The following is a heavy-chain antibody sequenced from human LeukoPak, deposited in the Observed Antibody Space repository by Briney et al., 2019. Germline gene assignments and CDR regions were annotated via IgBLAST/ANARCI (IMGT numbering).Heavy chain of an antibody. D-gene: IGHD6-13*01. CDR1: GFTFSSYA. CDR2: ISGSGGST. V-gene: IGHV3-23*01. J-gene: IGHJ4*02. CDR3: ARKRGQLVESVDY. Sequence: GGSLRLSCAASGFTFSSYAMSWVRQAPGKGLEWVSDISGSGGSTYSADSVKGRFTISRDNSKNTLYLQMNSLRAEDTAVYYCARKRGQLVESVDYWGQGTLVTVSS.